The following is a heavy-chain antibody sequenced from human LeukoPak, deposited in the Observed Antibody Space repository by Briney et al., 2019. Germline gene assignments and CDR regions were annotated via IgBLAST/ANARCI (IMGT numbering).Heavy chain of an antibody. J-gene: IGHJ4*02. CDR1: GGTFSSYA. V-gene: IGHV1-69*04. Sequence: SVKVSCKASGGTFSSYAISWVRQAPGQGLEWMGRIIPILGIANYAQKFQGRVTITTDESTSTAYMELSSLRSEDTAVYYCARGGTLGYCSSTSCPIWDYWGQGTLVTVSS. CDR3: ARGGTLGYCSSTSCPIWDY. CDR2: IIPILGIA. D-gene: IGHD2-2*01.